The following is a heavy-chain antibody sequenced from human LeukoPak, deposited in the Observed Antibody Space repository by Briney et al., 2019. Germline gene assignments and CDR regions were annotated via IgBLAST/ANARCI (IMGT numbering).Heavy chain of an antibody. CDR1: GFSFRDYP. CDR2: ISAGADVI. V-gene: IGHV3-23*01. CDR3: ARVSTMVAPAAINFDY. Sequence: PGGSLRLSCEAAGFSFRDYPMGWVRRASGKRLEWVSGISAGADVIFYADPVKGRFTISRDNSKNSLYLQMNSLRAEDTAVYYCARVSTMVAPAAINFDYWGQGTLVTVSS. J-gene: IGHJ4*02. D-gene: IGHD2-2*01.